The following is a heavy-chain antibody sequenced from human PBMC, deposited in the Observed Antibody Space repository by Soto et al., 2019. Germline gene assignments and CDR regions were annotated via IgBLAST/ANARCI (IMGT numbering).Heavy chain of an antibody. J-gene: IGHJ3*02. D-gene: IGHD3-10*01. Sequence: PSETLSLTCTVSGGSISSYYWSWIRQPPGKGLEWIGYIYYSGSTNYNPSLKSRVTISVDTSKNQFSLKLSSVTAADTAVYYCARVWGGAFDIWGQDAMVTVSS. CDR3: ARVWGGAFDI. CDR2: IYYSGST. V-gene: IGHV4-59*01. CDR1: GGSISSYY.